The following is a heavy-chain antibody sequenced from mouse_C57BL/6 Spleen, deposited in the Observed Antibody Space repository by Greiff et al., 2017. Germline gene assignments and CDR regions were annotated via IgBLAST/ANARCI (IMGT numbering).Heavy chain of an antibody. V-gene: IGHV1-69*01. J-gene: IGHJ4*01. D-gene: IGHD2-3*01. Sequence: VQLQQPGAELVMPGASVKLSCKASGYTFTSYWMHWVKQRPGQGLEWIGEIDPSASYTNYNQKFKGKSTLTVDKSSRTAYMQLSSLTSEDSAVYYCARRSYDGYYLYAMDYWGQGTSVTVSS. CDR1: GYTFTSYW. CDR3: ARRSYDGYYLYAMDY. CDR2: IDPSASYT.